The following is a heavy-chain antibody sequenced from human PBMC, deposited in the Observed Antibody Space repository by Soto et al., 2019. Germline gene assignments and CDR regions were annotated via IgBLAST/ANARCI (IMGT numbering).Heavy chain of an antibody. Sequence: PGGSLILSCAASGFTFGSYAMHWVRQAPGKGLEWVAVISYDGSNKYYADSVKGRFTISRDNSKNTLYLQMNSLRAEDTAVYYCARVYYVVRYGALRIWGQGTMVTVSS. D-gene: IGHD3-10*02. CDR2: ISYDGSNK. J-gene: IGHJ3*02. CDR1: GFTFGSYA. CDR3: ARVYYVVRYGALRI. V-gene: IGHV3-30-3*01.